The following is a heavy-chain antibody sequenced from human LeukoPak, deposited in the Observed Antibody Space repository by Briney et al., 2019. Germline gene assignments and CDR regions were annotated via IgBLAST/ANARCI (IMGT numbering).Heavy chain of an antibody. D-gene: IGHD5-12*01. CDR2: ISYDGSNK. CDR3: ARGRGYSGYDFPSTAFDI. V-gene: IGHV3-30-3*01. Sequence: GRSLRLSCAASAFTFSSYAMHWVRQAPGKGLEWVAVISYDGSNKYYADSVRGRFTTSRDNSKNTLYLQMNSLRAEDTAICYCARGRGYSGYDFPSTAFDIWGQGTMVTVSS. J-gene: IGHJ3*02. CDR1: AFTFSSYA.